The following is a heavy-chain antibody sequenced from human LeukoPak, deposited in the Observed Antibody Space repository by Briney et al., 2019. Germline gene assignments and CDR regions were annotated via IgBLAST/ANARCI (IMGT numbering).Heavy chain of an antibody. CDR1: GFTFSSYA. J-gene: IGHJ6*03. Sequence: GGSLRLSCAASGFTFSSYAMHWVRQAPGKGLEWVAVTSYDGSNKYYADSVKGRFTISRDNSKNTLCLQMNSLRAEDTAVYYCARDAVYCSGGSCYLDYYYMDVWGKGTTVTVSS. CDR2: TSYDGSNK. D-gene: IGHD2-15*01. V-gene: IGHV3-30*04. CDR3: ARDAVYCSGGSCYLDYYYMDV.